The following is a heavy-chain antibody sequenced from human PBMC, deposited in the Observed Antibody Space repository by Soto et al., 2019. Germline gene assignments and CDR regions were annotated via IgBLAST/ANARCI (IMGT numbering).Heavy chain of an antibody. V-gene: IGHV1-18*04. CDR1: GYTFTSYG. J-gene: IGHJ3*01. Sequence: QVQLVQSGAEVKKPGASVKVSCKASGYTFTSYGIRWVRQAPGQVLEWMGWISAYNGNTNYAQKLQGRVTMTTDTAPSTAYMGLRSVRSDDTAVYYCATLERPRYSCDFWGGGRTVTVAS. CDR2: ISAYNGNT. D-gene: IGHD1-1*01. CDR3: ATLERPRYSCDF.